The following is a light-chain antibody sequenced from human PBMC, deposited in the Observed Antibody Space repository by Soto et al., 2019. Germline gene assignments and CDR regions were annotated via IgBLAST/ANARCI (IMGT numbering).Light chain of an antibody. Sequence: DIQMTQSPSSLSASVGDRVTITCRASQSISSYLNWYQQKPGKAPKLLIYAASSLQSGVPSRFSGSGFGTDFTLTFSSLQPEDFATYYCQQSYSTPITFGQGTRLEIK. CDR3: QQSYSTPIT. CDR1: QSISSY. J-gene: IGKJ5*01. V-gene: IGKV1-39*01. CDR2: AAS.